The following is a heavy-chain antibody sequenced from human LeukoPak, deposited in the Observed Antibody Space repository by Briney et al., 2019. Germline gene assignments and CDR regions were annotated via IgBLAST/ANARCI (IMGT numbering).Heavy chain of an antibody. V-gene: IGHV1-69*04. D-gene: IGHD2-15*01. J-gene: IGHJ4*02. CDR3: ARDEYCSGGSCYSDY. CDR1: GGTFSSYA. Sequence: SVKVSCTASGGTFSSYAISWVRQAPGQGLEWMGRIIPILGIANYAQKFQGRVTITADKSTSTAYMELSSLRSEDTAVYYCARDEYCSGGSCYSDYWGQGTLVTVSS. CDR2: IIPILGIA.